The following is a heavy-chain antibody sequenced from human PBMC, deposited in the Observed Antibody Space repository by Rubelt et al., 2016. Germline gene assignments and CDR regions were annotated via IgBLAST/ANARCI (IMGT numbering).Heavy chain of an antibody. J-gene: IGHJ4*02. CDR3: ARGPGYSSGWYSDY. CDR2: IYSSWSA. V-gene: IGHV4-39*01. CDR1: GGSISSSSYY. Sequence: QLQLQESGPGLVKPSETLSLTCTVSGGSISSSSYYWGWIRQPPGKGLEWIGSIYSSWSAYYNPSLRSRVTISVDTSKNQLSLKLGSVTAADTAVYYCARGPGYSSGWYSDYWGQGTLVTVSS. D-gene: IGHD6-19*01.